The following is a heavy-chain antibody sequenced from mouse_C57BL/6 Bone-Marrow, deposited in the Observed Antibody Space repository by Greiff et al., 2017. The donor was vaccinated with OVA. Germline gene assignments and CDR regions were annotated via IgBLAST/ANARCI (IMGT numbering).Heavy chain of an antibody. D-gene: IGHD1-1*01. Sequence: QVQLQQSGAELARPGASVKLSCKASGYTFTSYGISWVKQRTGQGLEWIGEIYPRSGNTYYNEKFKGKATLTADKSSSTAYMELRSLTSEDSAVYVCAPNYYGSSEGFADWGQGTLVTVSA. CDR2: IYPRSGNT. CDR1: GYTFTSYG. J-gene: IGHJ3*01. CDR3: APNYYGSSEGFAD. V-gene: IGHV1-81*01.